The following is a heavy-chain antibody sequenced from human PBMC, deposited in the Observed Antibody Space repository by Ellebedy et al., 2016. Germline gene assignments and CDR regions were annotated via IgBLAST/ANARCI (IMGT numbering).Heavy chain of an antibody. CDR2: ISYDGSNK. CDR1: GFTFSSYA. V-gene: IGHV3-30-3*01. J-gene: IGHJ4*02. CDR3: ARRRASGTSFLFDY. D-gene: IGHD1-1*01. Sequence: GESLKISCAASGFTFSSYAMHWVRQAPGKGLEWVAVISYDGSNKYYADSVKGRFTISRDNSKNTLYLQMNSLRAEDTAVYYCARRRASGTSFLFDYWGQGILVTVTS.